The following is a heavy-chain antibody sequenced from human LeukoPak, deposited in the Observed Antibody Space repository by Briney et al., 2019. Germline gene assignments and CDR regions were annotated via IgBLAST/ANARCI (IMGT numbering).Heavy chain of an antibody. CDR2: IYYSGST. Sequence: SETLSLTCTVSGGSISSYYWSWIRQPPGKGLEWIGYIYYSGSTNYNPSLKSRVTISVDTSKNQFSLKLSSVTAADTAVYYCARVIYDYAREAYYYYYMDVWGKGTMVTISS. J-gene: IGHJ6*03. V-gene: IGHV4-59*01. D-gene: IGHD3-16*01. CDR1: GGSISSYY. CDR3: ARVIYDYAREAYYYYYMDV.